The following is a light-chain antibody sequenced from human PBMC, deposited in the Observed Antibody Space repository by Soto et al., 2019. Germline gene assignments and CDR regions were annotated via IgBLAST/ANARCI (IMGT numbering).Light chain of an antibody. CDR2: DAS. CDR3: QHYDSFSPT. J-gene: IGKJ1*01. Sequence: DIQMTQSPSTLSASVGDRVTITCRASLSIDSWLAWYQQKPGKAPQLLIYDASSLPIGVPSRFSGSGSGTEFTRTIIILQPDDVAAYYCQHYDSFSPTFGQGTKLDI. V-gene: IGKV1-5*01. CDR1: LSIDSW.